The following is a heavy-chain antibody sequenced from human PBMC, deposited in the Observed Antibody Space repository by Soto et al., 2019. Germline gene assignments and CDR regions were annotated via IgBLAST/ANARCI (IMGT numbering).Heavy chain of an antibody. Sequence: QVQLQESGPGLVKPSGTLSLTCAVSGGSISSSNWWSWVRQPPGKGLEWIGEIDHSGSTNYNPSLKSRVTISVDKSKNQFYLQLSSVTAADTAVYYCLKLRYVGSRGPVWGQGTLVTVSS. CDR3: LKLRYVGSRGPV. CDR2: IDHSGST. CDR1: GGSISSSNW. J-gene: IGHJ4*02. D-gene: IGHD3-9*01. V-gene: IGHV4-4*02.